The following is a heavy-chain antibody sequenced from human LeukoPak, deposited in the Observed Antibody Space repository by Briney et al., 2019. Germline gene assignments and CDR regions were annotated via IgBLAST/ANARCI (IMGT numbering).Heavy chain of an antibody. CDR2: INTNTGNP. D-gene: IGHD4-17*01. CDR1: GYTFSDYY. V-gene: IGHV7-4-1*04. J-gene: IGHJ4*02. Sequence: VASVKVSCKASGYTFSDYYIHWVRQAPGQGLEWMGWINTNTGNPTYAQGFTGRFVFSLDTSVRMAYLQISSLKAEDTAVYYCARVSVYGDSSYFDYWGQGTLVTVS. CDR3: ARVSVYGDSSYFDY.